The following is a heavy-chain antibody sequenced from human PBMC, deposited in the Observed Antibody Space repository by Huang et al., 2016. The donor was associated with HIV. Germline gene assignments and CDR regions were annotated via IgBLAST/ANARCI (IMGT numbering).Heavy chain of an antibody. D-gene: IGHD1-7*01. CDR3: ARGPGTARSGIDF. CDR2: ISSSSNYI. V-gene: IGHV3-21*01. J-gene: IGHJ4*02. Sequence: DVQLVESGGGLVKPGGSLRLSCAASGFTFSRYRMNWVRQAPGKGLEWVSSISSSSNYISDADSVKGRFIISRDNADNSLFRQMNDLKVDDTALYYCARGPGTARSGIDFWGQGSLVIVSS. CDR1: GFTFSRYR.